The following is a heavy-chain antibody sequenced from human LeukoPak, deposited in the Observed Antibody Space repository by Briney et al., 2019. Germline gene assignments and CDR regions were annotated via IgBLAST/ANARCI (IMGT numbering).Heavy chain of an antibody. CDR2: ISGSGGST. Sequence: GGSLRLSCAASGFTFSSYAMSWVRQAPGKGLEWVSAISGSGGSTYYADSVKGRFTISRDNSKNTLYLQMNSLRAEDTAVYYCVKVIYSNYGYFDYWGQGTLVTASS. J-gene: IGHJ4*02. D-gene: IGHD4-11*01. CDR1: GFTFSSYA. V-gene: IGHV3-23*01. CDR3: VKVIYSNYGYFDY.